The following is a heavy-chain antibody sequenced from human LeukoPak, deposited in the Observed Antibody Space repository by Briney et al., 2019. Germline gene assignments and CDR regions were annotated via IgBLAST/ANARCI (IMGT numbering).Heavy chain of an antibody. CDR3: ARDSGSWPENLFDY. D-gene: IGHD6-13*01. V-gene: IGHV3-33*01. Sequence: GGSLSLSCAASGFTFSSYGMHWVRQAPGKGLEWVAVIWDDGSNKYYADSVKGRFTISRDNSKSTLYLQLNSLRAEDTAVYYCARDSGSWPENLFDYWGQGTLVTVSS. J-gene: IGHJ4*02. CDR1: GFTFSSYG. CDR2: IWDDGSNK.